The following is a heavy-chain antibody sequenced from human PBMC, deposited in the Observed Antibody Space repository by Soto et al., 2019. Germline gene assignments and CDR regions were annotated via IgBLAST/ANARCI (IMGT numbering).Heavy chain of an antibody. V-gene: IGHV3-23*01. J-gene: IGHJ6*02. CDR1: GFTFSSNA. CDR2: ISGSGGST. Sequence: GGSLRLPCAASGFTFSSNAMTWVRQAPGKGLAWVSGISGSGGSTYNADSVKGRFIISRDNSKNTLFLQMNSLRAEDTAVYYCAKIQSGPVYYYGMDVWGQGTTVTVSS. CDR3: AKIQSGPVYYYGMDV.